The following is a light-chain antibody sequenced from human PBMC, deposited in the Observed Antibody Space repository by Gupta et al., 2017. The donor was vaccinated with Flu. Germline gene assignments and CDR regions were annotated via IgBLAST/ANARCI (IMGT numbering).Light chain of an antibody. Sequence: QSVLTQPVSVSVYPGHSITISCTGTSLDIGTYNYVSWYQQHPGKAPKLMIYEVTNRPSGVSARFSGSKFGNTASLTISGLQGEDEAHYYCTSVTTSSTWVFGGGTKMTVL. CDR3: TSVTTSSTWV. V-gene: IGLV2-14*03. CDR2: EVT. CDR1: SLDIGTYNY. J-gene: IGLJ3*02.